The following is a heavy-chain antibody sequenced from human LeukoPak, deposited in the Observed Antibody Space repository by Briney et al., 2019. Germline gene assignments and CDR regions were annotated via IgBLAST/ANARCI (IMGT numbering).Heavy chain of an antibody. D-gene: IGHD4-23*01. Sequence: SETLSLTCTVSGGSLISVDYYWGWPRQPPGKGREWSGYIYYTGSIYYNPSLKSRVTIIVDTSMNQFSLKLSSVTAADTAVYYCTGSNTYYYYYMDVWGKGTTVTVSS. V-gene: IGHV4-30-4*08. CDR2: IYYTGSI. J-gene: IGHJ6*03. CDR3: TGSNTYYYYYMDV. CDR1: GGSLISVDYY.